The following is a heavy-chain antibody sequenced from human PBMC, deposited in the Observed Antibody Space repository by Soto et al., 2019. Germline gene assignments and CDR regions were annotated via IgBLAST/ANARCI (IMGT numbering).Heavy chain of an antibody. D-gene: IGHD3-10*01. CDR2: IRNRADNYAT. CDR3: TSLYIFYGIGP. J-gene: IGHJ5*02. V-gene: IGHV3-73*01. CDR1: GFSFSGSG. Sequence: EVQLVESGGGLVQPGGSLKLSCAASGFSFSGSGIHWVRQAPGKGLEWVGRIRNRADNYATAYAASVKGRFTISRDDSKKTAYLQMNSLRAEDTAMYYCTSLYIFYGIGPWGQGTLVTVSS.